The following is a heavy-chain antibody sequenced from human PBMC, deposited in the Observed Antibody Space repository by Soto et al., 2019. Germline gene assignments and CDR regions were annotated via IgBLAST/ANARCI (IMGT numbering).Heavy chain of an antibody. CDR3: ARRGYSYGYAACDY. J-gene: IGHJ4*02. D-gene: IGHD5-18*01. V-gene: IGHV3-23*01. CDR2: ISTSGGST. Sequence: EVQLLESGGGLVQPGGSLRLSCAASGFTFSTYAITWVRQPPGKGLEWVSGISTSGGSTYYPDSVKGRFTISRDNSKNTLFLQMNSLRAEDTAVYYCARRGYSYGYAACDYWGQGTLVTVSS. CDR1: GFTFSTYA.